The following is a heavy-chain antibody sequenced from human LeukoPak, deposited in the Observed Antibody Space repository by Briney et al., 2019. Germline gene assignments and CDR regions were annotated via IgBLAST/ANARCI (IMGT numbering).Heavy chain of an antibody. CDR3: AKSIAVAGSYRNGLDY. V-gene: IGHV3-30-3*02. J-gene: IGHJ4*02. CDR2: ISYDGSNK. CDR1: GFTFSSYA. D-gene: IGHD6-19*01. Sequence: GRSLGLSCAASGFTFSSYAMHWVRQAPGKGLEWVAVISYDGSNKYYADSVKGRFTISRDNSKNTLYLQMNSLRAEDTAVYYCAKSIAVAGSYRNGLDYWGQGTLVTVSS.